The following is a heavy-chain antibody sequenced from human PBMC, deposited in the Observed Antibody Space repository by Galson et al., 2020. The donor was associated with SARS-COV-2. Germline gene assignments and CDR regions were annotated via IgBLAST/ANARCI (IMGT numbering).Heavy chain of an antibody. CDR2: IIPIFGTA. CDR3: ALLLSGSYQSGSLWYFDY. J-gene: IGHJ4*02. Sequence: VKVSCKASVGTFSSYAISWVRQAPGQGLEWMGGIIPIFGTANYAQKFQGRVTITADESTSTAYMELSSLRSEDTAVYYCALLLSGSYQSGSLWYFDYWGQGTLVTVSS. D-gene: IGHD3-10*01. CDR1: VGTFSSYA. V-gene: IGHV1-69*13.